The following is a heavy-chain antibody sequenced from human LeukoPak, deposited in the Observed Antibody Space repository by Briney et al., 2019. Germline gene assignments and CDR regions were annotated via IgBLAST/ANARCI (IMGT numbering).Heavy chain of an antibody. Sequence: PSETLSLTCTVSGGSISSSSSYWGWIRQPPGRGLEWIGSIYYSGSTYNNPSLKSRVIISVDTSKNQFSLKLTSVTAADTAVYYCARHPKSASLKKRGPPNQLVYMTTVTTSDYWGQGTLVIVSS. CDR3: ARHPKSASLKKRGPPNQLVYMTTVTTSDY. CDR2: IYYSGST. J-gene: IGHJ4*02. V-gene: IGHV4-39*01. D-gene: IGHD4-17*01. CDR1: GGSISSSSSY.